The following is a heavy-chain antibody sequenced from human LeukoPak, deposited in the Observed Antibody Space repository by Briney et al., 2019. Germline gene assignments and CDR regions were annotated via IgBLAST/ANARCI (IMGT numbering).Heavy chain of an antibody. V-gene: IGHV3-7*01. Sequence: GGSLRLSCVVSQINFSDSWMTCSRRWPAKGLEWMANIKQDGSETHYVDSVKGRFTISRDNAKNSLYLQMNSLRAEDTAMYYCAREPGIGYAFDIWGQGTVVAVSS. CDR1: QINFSDSW. J-gene: IGHJ3*02. CDR2: IKQDGSET. D-gene: IGHD3-10*01. CDR3: AREPGIGYAFDI.